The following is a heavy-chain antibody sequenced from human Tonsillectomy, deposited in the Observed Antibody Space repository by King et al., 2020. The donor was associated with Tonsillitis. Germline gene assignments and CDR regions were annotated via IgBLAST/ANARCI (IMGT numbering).Heavy chain of an antibody. CDR2: ISYDGSNK. CDR1: GFTFSSYA. V-gene: IGHV3-30*04. CDR3: AREKVDAARPLGAFDI. D-gene: IGHD6-6*01. J-gene: IGHJ3*02. Sequence: VQLVESGGGVVQPGRSLRLSCAASGFTFSSYAMHWVRQAPGKGLEWVAVISYDGSNKYYADSVKGRFTISRDNSKNTLYLQMNSLRAEDTAVYYCAREKVDAARPLGAFDIWGQGTMVTVSS.